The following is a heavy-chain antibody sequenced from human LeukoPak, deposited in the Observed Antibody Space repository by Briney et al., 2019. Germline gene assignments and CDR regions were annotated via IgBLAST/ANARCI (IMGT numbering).Heavy chain of an antibody. V-gene: IGHV4-39*07. CDR1: GGSISSSSYY. J-gene: IGHJ4*02. CDR2: INHSGST. D-gene: IGHD6-19*01. CDR3: ARDWGSGWPFDY. Sequence: SETLSLTRTVSGGSISSSSYYWSWIRQPPGKGLEWIGEINHSGSTNYNPSLKSRVTISVDTSKNQFSLKLSSVTAADTAVYYCARDWGSGWPFDYWGQGTLVTVSS.